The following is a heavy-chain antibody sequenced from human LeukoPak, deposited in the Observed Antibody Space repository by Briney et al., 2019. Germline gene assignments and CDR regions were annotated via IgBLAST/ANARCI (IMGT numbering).Heavy chain of an antibody. V-gene: IGHV3-21*01. J-gene: IGHJ3*02. CDR3: AREISYGDYPSGDAFDN. CDR2: ISSSSSYI. D-gene: IGHD4-17*01. Sequence: GGSLRLSCAASGFTFSSFEMNWVRQAPGKGLEWVSSISSSSSYIYYADSVKGRFTISRDNAKNSLYLQMNSLRAEDTAVYFCAREISYGDYPSGDAFDNWGQGTMVTVSS. CDR1: GFTFSSFE.